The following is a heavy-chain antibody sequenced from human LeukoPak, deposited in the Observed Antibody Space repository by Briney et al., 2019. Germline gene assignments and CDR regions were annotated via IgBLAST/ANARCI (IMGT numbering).Heavy chain of an antibody. V-gene: IGHV4-59*12. CDR2: IYYSGST. J-gene: IGHJ4*02. Sequence: SETLSLTCTVSGGSISSYYWSWIRQPPGKGLEWIGYIYYSGSTNYNPSLKRRVTISVDTSKNQFSLKLSSVTAADTAVYYCARENLRFLEWLGDYWGQGTLVTVSS. D-gene: IGHD3-3*01. CDR1: GGSISSYY. CDR3: ARENLRFLEWLGDY.